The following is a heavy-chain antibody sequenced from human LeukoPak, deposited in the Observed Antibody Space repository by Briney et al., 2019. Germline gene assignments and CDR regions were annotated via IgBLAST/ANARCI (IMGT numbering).Heavy chain of an antibody. CDR3: ASTVYGDYGGVWFDP. V-gene: IGHV4-4*07. D-gene: IGHD4-17*01. CDR2: IYTSGST. CDR1: GGSISSYY. Sequence: SETLSLTCTVSGGSISSYYWSWIRQPAGKGLGWIGRIYTSGSTNYNPSLKSRVTMSVDTSKNQFSLKLSSVTAADTAVYYCASTVYGDYGGVWFDPWGQGTLVTVSS. J-gene: IGHJ5*02.